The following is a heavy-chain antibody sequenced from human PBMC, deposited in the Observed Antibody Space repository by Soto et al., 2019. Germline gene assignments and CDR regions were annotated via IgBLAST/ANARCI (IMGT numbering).Heavy chain of an antibody. Sequence: GGSLRLSCAASGFTFSSYGMHWVRQAPGKGLEWVAVIWYDGSNKYYADSVKGRFTISRDNSKNTLYLQMNSLRAEDTAVYYCARQRLVASGTPWFDPWGQGTLVTVSS. D-gene: IGHD6-13*01. J-gene: IGHJ5*02. CDR2: IWYDGSNK. V-gene: IGHV3-33*01. CDR1: GFTFSSYG. CDR3: ARQRLVASGTPWFDP.